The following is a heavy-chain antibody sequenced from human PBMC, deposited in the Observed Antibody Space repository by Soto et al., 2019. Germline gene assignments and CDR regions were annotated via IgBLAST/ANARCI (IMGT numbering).Heavy chain of an antibody. J-gene: IGHJ4*02. Sequence: ASVHGSCKASGYTFTSYAMHWVRQAPGQRLEWMGCINAGNGNTKYSQKFQGRVTITRDTSASTAYMELSSLRSEDTAVYYCARSAEGSYYSPQNRYFDLWGPGTLVTVSS. V-gene: IGHV1-3*01. CDR2: INAGNGNT. CDR1: GYTFTSYA. CDR3: ARSAEGSYYSPQNRYFDL. D-gene: IGHD1-26*01.